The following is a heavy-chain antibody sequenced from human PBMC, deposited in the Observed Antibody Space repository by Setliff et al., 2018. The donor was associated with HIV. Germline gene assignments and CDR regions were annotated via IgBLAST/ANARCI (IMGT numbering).Heavy chain of an antibody. Sequence: RASVKVSCKASGYIFSTYGISWVRQAPGQGLEWMGWISASNGNTHYAQKVQGRVTLTTDTSTNTAYMELRSLRSDDAAVYYCAKTTPQPHYYYYVDVWGKGTTVTSP. D-gene: IGHD4-17*01. CDR1: GYIFSTYG. J-gene: IGHJ6*03. CDR2: ISASNGNT. CDR3: AKTTPQPHYYYYVDV. V-gene: IGHV1-18*01.